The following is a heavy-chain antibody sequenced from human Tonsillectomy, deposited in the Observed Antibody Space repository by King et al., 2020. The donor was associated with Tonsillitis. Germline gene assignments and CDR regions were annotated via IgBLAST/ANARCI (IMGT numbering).Heavy chain of an antibody. D-gene: IGHD6-19*01. CDR3: ARVLVSNTGYSSGSEFYYYGMDV. V-gene: IGHV3-48*01. J-gene: IGHJ6*02. CDR2: ISSSTSTI. Sequence: VQLVESGGRLVQPGGSLRLSCAASGFTFSSYNMNWVRQAPGKGLEWVSFISSSTSTIYYADSVKGRFTISRDNAKNSLYLQMNSLGAEDTAVYYCARVLVSNTGYSSGSEFYYYGMDVWGQGTTVTVSS. CDR1: GFTFSSYN.